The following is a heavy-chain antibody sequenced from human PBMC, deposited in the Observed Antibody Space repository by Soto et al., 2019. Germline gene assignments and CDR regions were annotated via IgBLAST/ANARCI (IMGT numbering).Heavy chain of an antibody. CDR1: GGSISSYY. V-gene: IGHV4-59*01. D-gene: IGHD3-22*01. Sequence: PSETLSLTCTVSGGSISSYYWSWIRQPPGKGLEWIGYIYYSGSTNYNPSLKSRVTISVDTSKNQFSLKLSSVTAADTAVYYCARDGAYYDGGTNYFDYWGQGTLVTVS. CDR3: ARDGAYYDGGTNYFDY. J-gene: IGHJ4*02. CDR2: IYYSGST.